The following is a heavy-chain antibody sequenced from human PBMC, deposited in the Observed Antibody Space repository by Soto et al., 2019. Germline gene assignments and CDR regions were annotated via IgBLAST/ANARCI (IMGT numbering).Heavy chain of an antibody. CDR3: GKDRWDIVLVSGADFDY. V-gene: IGHV3-30*18. CDR2: ISYDGSNQ. Sequence: QVQLVESGGGVVQPGRSLRLSCAASGFTFSNYGIHWVRQAPGKGLEWVAVISYDGSNQYYADSVKGRFTISRDNSKNTLYLQMNSLRPEDTAVYYCGKDRWDIVLVSGADFDYWGQGALVTVSS. CDR1: GFTFSNYG. J-gene: IGHJ4*02. D-gene: IGHD2-2*01.